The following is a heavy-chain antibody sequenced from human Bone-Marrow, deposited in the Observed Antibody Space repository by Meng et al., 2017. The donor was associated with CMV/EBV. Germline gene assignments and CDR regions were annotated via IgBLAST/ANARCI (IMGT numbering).Heavy chain of an antibody. Sequence: DSIRSTTWWSWVRPSPGKGLEWIGEIYHSGRTNYNPSLKSRVTMSVGTSKNQFSLNLTSLIAADTAVYYCARTPTLIVAEGGFYFDYWGQGTLVTVSS. CDR2: IYHSGRT. J-gene: IGHJ4*02. CDR3: ARTPTLIVAEGGFYFDY. V-gene: IGHV4-4*02. CDR1: DSIRSTTW. D-gene: IGHD1-26*01.